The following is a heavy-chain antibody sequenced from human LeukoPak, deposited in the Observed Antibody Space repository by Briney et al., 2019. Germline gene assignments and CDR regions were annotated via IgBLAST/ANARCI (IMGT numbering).Heavy chain of an antibody. CDR2: ISSSGSTI. CDR3: ARDLSYHYYDSSGYYDY. D-gene: IGHD3-22*01. J-gene: IGHJ4*02. Sequence: PGGSLRLSCAASGFTFSSYEMNWVRQAPGKGLEWVSYISSSGSTIYYADSVKGRFTISRDNAKNSLYLQMNSLRAEDTAVYYCARDLSYHYYDSSGYYDYWGQGTLVTVSS. V-gene: IGHV3-48*03. CDR1: GFTFSSYE.